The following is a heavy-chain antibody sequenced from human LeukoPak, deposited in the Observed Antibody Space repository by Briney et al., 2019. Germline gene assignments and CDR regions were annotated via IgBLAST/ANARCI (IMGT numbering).Heavy chain of an antibody. Sequence: SVKVSCKASGGTFSSYTISWVRQAPGQGLEWMGRIIPILGIANYAQKFQGRVTITADKSTSTAYMELSSLRSEDTAVYYCARDRVDGYKAAPASIWGQGTMVTVSS. CDR1: GGTFSSYT. J-gene: IGHJ3*02. D-gene: IGHD5-24*01. CDR2: IIPILGIA. CDR3: ARDRVDGYKAAPASI. V-gene: IGHV1-69*04.